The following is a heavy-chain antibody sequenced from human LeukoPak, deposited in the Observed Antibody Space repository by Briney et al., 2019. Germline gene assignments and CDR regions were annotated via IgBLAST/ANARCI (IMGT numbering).Heavy chain of an antibody. V-gene: IGHV1-2*02. CDR2: INPNSGGT. J-gene: IGHJ4*02. CDR1: GYTFTGYY. D-gene: IGHD2-2*01. Sequence: ASVKVSCKASGYTFTGYYMHWVRQAPGQGLEWMGWINPNSGGTNYAQKFQGRVTMTRDTSISTAYMELSRLRSDDTAVYYCATLYCSTTSCPDFWGQGTLVTVSS. CDR3: ATLYCSTTSCPDF.